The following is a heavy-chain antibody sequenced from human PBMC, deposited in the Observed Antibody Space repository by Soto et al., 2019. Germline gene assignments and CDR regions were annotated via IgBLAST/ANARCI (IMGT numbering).Heavy chain of an antibody. J-gene: IGHJ4*02. CDR2: IVVGSGNT. V-gene: IGHV1-58*02. CDR1: GFTFTSSA. CDR3: AADSHLDYGDYASFDY. Sequence: SVKVSCKASGFTFTSSAMQWVRQARGQRLEWIGWIVVGSGNTNYAQKFQERVTITRDMSTSTAYMELSSLRSEDTAVYYCAADSHLDYGDYASFDYWGQGTLVTVSS. D-gene: IGHD4-17*01.